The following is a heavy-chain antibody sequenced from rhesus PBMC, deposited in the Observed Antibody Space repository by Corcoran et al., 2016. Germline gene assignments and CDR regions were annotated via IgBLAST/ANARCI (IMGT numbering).Heavy chain of an antibody. D-gene: IGHD2-27*01. CDR3: ARGLLPEYFIGIYCYDFSLDV. Sequence: QVQLVQSGAEVKKPGASVKVSCKASGFTFGSYAISWVRQAPGQGLEWMGVIIPLVGLTNYAGKFQGRVTITADTSTSTAYMELSSLRSEDTAVYYCARGLLPEYFIGIYCYDFSLDVWGRGVLVTVSS. CDR2: IIPLVGLT. CDR1: GFTFGSYA. J-gene: IGHJ5-2*02. V-gene: IGHV1-198*02.